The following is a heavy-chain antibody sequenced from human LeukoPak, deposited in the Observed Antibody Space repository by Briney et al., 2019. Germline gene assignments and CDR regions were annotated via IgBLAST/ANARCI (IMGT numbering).Heavy chain of an antibody. V-gene: IGHV1-18*01. D-gene: IGHD2-15*01. Sequence: ASVKVSCTASGYTFTSYGISWVRQAPGQGLEWMGWISAYNGNTNYAQKLQGRVTMTTDTSTSTAYMELRSLRSDDTAVYYCARVDIVVVVAATGFDPWGQGTLVTVSS. CDR3: ARVDIVVVVAATGFDP. J-gene: IGHJ5*02. CDR2: ISAYNGNT. CDR1: GYTFTSYG.